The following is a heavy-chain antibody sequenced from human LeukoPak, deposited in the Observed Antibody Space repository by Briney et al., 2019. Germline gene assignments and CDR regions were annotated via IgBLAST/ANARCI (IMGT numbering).Heavy chain of an antibody. CDR2: ISSGGTTI. CDR1: GFTFSEFE. Sequence: TGGSLRLSCAASGFTFSEFEMNWVRQAPGKGLEWVSDISSGGTTIFYADSVKGRFTISRDNAKNSLYLQMNSLRDEDTATYYCTRGLVVWGQGALVTVSS. CDR3: TRGLVV. D-gene: IGHD2-15*01. V-gene: IGHV3-48*03. J-gene: IGHJ4*02.